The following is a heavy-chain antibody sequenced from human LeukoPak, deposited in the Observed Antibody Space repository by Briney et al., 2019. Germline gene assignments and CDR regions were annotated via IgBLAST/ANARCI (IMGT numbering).Heavy chain of an antibody. CDR2: ISYDESNK. CDR3: AKGTGDTGYYFDY. J-gene: IGHJ4*02. CDR1: GLTFSTYT. Sequence: GGSLRLSCAASGLTFSTYTMHWVRQAPGKGLEWVALISYDESNKYHADSVKGRFTISRDNSKNTLYLQMSGLRAEDTAVYHCAKGTGDTGYYFDYWGQGTLVTVSS. D-gene: IGHD7-27*01. V-gene: IGHV3-30*04.